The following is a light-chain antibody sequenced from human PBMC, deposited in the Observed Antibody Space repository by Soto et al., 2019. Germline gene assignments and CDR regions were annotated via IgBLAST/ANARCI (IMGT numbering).Light chain of an antibody. J-gene: IGLJ3*02. V-gene: IGLV2-11*01. CDR1: SSDVGDYNY. CDR3: CSYAGSNTWV. Sequence: QSALTQPRSVSGSPGQSVTISCTGTSSDVGDYNYVSWYQQHPGKAPKLMIYDVSERPSGVPDRFSGSKSGNTASLTISGLQAEDEADYYCCSYAGSNTWVLGGGTKLTVL. CDR2: DVS.